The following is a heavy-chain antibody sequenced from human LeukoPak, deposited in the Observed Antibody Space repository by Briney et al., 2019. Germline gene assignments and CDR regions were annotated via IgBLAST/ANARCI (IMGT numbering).Heavy chain of an antibody. Sequence: PGGSLRLSCTASGFTFGDYAMSWFRQAPGKGLEWVGFIRSKAYGGTTEYAASVKGRFTISRDDSKSIAYLQMNSLKTEDTAVYYCTRDDFWGGYYPPRDYWGQGTLVTVSS. D-gene: IGHD3-3*01. J-gene: IGHJ4*02. CDR3: TRDDFWGGYYPPRDY. V-gene: IGHV3-49*03. CDR2: IRSKAYGGTT. CDR1: GFTFGDYA.